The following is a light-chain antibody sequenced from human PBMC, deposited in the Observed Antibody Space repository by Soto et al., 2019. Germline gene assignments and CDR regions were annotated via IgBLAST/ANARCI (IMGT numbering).Light chain of an antibody. Sequence: DIQMTQSPSTLSASVGDRVTITCRASQSIGSWLAWYQQKPGKAPNLLIYKASSLESGVPSRFSGSGSGTEFTLTISSLQPDDFATYYCQQYNSYSTFGPGTKVDMK. V-gene: IGKV1-5*03. J-gene: IGKJ3*01. CDR3: QQYNSYST. CDR1: QSIGSW. CDR2: KAS.